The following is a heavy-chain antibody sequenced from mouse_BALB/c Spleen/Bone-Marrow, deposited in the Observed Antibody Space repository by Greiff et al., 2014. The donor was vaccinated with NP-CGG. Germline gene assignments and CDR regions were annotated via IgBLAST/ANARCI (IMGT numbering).Heavy chain of an antibody. CDR3: ASYYYGHCFDY. Sequence: EVQVVESGAELVKPGASVKLSCTASGFNIKDTYMHWVKQRPEQGLEWIGRIDPANGNTKYDPKFQGKATITADTSSNTAYLQLSSLTSEDTAVYYCASYYYGHCFDYWGQGTTLTVSS. J-gene: IGHJ2*01. V-gene: IGHV14-3*02. CDR1: GFNIKDTY. D-gene: IGHD1-1*01. CDR2: IDPANGNT.